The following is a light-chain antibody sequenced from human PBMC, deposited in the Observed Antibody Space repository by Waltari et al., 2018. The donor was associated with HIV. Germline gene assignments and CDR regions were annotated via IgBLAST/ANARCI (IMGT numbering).Light chain of an antibody. J-gene: IGLJ3*02. CDR2: HDS. CDR3: QVWDTFSEQRV. CDR1: NIGSKS. V-gene: IGLV3-21*02. Sequence: YELTQAPSVSVAPGQTARIICEGNNIGSKSVHWYQQKAGQAPTMVVHHDSDRPPGFPARFSGSNSENTATLTISGVEAGDEADYYCQVWDTFSEQRVFGGGTKLTVL.